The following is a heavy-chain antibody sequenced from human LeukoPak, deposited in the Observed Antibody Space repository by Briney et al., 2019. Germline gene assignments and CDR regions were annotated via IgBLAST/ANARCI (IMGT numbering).Heavy chain of an antibody. Sequence: GGSLRLSCAASGFTFSTYGIHWVRQAPGRGLEWVAYIRNDGSNKYYADSVKGRFTISRDNSKNTLYLQIDSLRDEDTAVYYCAKARLLPGYFDDWGQGTLVIASS. D-gene: IGHD2-15*01. CDR1: GFTFSTYG. CDR3: AKARLLPGYFDD. V-gene: IGHV3-30*02. CDR2: IRNDGSNK. J-gene: IGHJ4*02.